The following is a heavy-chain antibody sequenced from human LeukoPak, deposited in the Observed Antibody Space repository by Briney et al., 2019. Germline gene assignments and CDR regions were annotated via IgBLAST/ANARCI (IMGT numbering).Heavy chain of an antibody. V-gene: IGHV3-66*02. CDR2: IYSGGST. CDR3: ARDLNAWFDP. CDR1: GFTYTDYS. J-gene: IGHJ5*02. Sequence: PGGSLRLSCSASGFTYTDYSMSWVRQAPGKGLEWVSVIYSGGSTYYADSVKGRFTISRDNSKNTLYLQMNSLRAEDTAVYYCARDLNAWFDPWGQGTLVTVSS.